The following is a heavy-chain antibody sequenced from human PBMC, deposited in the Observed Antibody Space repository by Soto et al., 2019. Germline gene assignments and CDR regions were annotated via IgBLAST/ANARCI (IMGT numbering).Heavy chain of an antibody. Sequence: QVQLQESGPGPVKPSETLSLTCTVSGGSISSNYWSWIRQPPGKGLEWIGYIYHSGSTTYNPSLRSRVTRSVDTSKNQFSLRLSSVTAADTAVYYCARRYYDILTGYPGYFDLWGRGTLVTVSS. CDR2: IYHSGST. D-gene: IGHD3-9*01. CDR1: GGSISSNY. V-gene: IGHV4-59*08. CDR3: ARRYYDILTGYPGYFDL. J-gene: IGHJ2*01.